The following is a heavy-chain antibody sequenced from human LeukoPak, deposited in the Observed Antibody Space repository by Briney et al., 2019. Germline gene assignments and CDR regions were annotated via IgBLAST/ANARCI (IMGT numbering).Heavy chain of an antibody. CDR1: GFNFRTYN. J-gene: IGHJ4*02. CDR2: ISGSSSYT. CDR3: ARGHNSGYYLKY. V-gene: IGHV3-21*05. Sequence: GGSLRLSCVGSGFNFRTYNLNWVRQAPGKGLEWVSDISGSSSYTDCADSMKGRFTISKDNANSSVFLQMDSLRAEDTAVYYCARGHNSGYYLKYWGQGTLVTVSS. D-gene: IGHD3-22*01.